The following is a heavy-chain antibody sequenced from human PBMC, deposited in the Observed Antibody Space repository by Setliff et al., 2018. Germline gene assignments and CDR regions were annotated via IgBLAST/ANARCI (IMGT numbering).Heavy chain of an antibody. CDR2: IYTSGST. D-gene: IGHD3-10*01. Sequence: SETLSLTCTVSGGSISSGSYYWSWIRQPAGKGLEWIGRIYTSGSTNYNPSLKSRVTISVDTSKNHFSLRLSSVTAADTAVYYCARDVRYYYGSGSYYDSSGYYGMAPYYFDYLGQGTLVTVSS. CDR3: ARDVRYYYGSGSYYDSSGYYGMAPYYFDY. J-gene: IGHJ4*02. CDR1: GGSISSGSYY. V-gene: IGHV4-61*02.